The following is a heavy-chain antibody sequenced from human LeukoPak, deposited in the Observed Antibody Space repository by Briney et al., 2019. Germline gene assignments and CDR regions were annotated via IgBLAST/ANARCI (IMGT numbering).Heavy chain of an antibody. CDR1: GGSISSRSYY. V-gene: IGHV4-39*07. J-gene: IGHJ3*02. CDR3: AREALIYGDSGVSAFDI. D-gene: IGHD4-17*01. CDR2: IHYSGST. Sequence: SETLSLTCTVSGGSISSRSYYWGWIRQPPGRGLEWIGNIHYSGSTYYNPSLKSRVTISRDTSKNQFSLKLSSLTVADTAVYFCAREALIYGDSGVSAFDIWGQGTRVTVSS.